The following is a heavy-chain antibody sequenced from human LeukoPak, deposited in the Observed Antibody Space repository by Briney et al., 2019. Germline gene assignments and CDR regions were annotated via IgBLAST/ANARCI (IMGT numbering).Heavy chain of an antibody. Sequence: SETLSLTCAASGGSISSGGYSWSWIRQPPGKGLEWIGYIYHSGSTYYNPSLKSRVTISVDRSKNQFSLKLSSVTAADTAVYYCARARSGYYYGSGSYFNWFDPWGQGTLVTVSS. CDR2: IYHSGST. J-gene: IGHJ5*02. D-gene: IGHD3-10*01. CDR1: GGSISSGGYS. CDR3: ARARSGYYYGSGSYFNWFDP. V-gene: IGHV4-30-2*01.